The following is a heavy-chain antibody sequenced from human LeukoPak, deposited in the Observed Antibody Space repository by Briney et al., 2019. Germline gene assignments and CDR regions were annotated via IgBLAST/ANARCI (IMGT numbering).Heavy chain of an antibody. J-gene: IGHJ6*02. Sequence: GSSVKVSCKASGGTFSSYAISLVRQAPGQGLEWMGRNIPILGIANYAQKFQGRVTITADKSTSTAYMELSSLRSEDTAVYYCASLPYSNYANYYYYYGMDVWGQGTTVTVSS. CDR2: NIPILGIA. CDR1: GGTFSSYA. CDR3: ASLPYSNYANYYYYYGMDV. V-gene: IGHV1-69*04. D-gene: IGHD4-11*01.